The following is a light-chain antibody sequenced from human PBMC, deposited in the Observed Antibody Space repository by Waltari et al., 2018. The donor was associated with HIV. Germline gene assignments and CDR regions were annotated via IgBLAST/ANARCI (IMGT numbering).Light chain of an antibody. CDR1: SSNIGRHF. CDR3: AAWDDSLREV. Sequence: QSVLTQPPSASGTPGHSVTLSCSGISSNIGRHFVYWYQQLPGAAPKLLIYRNNQRPSGVPDRFSGSKSGTSASLAISGLRSEDEADYYCAAWDDSLREVFGGGTKLTVL. J-gene: IGLJ3*02. V-gene: IGLV1-47*01. CDR2: RNN.